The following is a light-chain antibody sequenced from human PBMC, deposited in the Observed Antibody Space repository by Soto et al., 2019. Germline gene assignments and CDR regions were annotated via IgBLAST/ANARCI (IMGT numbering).Light chain of an antibody. V-gene: IGLV2-8*01. CDR3: SSHAGINNVV. Sequence: QSVLTQPPSASGSPGQSVTISCTGTSSDVGGYNYVSWYQQHPGKAPRLMVYEVTKRPSGVPARFSGSESGNTASLTVSGLQAEDEADYYCSSHAGINNVVFGGGTKLTVL. CDR2: EVT. J-gene: IGLJ3*02. CDR1: SSDVGGYNY.